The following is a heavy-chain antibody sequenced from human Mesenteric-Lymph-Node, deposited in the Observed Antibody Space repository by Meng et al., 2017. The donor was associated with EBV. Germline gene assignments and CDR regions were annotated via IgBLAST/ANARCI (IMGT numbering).Heavy chain of an antibody. CDR1: GSAISRSNW. Sequence: QGQLQESGPGLGKPSATLSLTCAVSGSAISRSNWWGWIRQPPGKGLEWLGYIYYSGTTYYSPSLKSRVTMSVDTSNNQFSLKLTSVTAVDTAVYYCARTPYDYVWGMSEFDSWGQGTLVTVSS. D-gene: IGHD3-16*01. V-gene: IGHV4-28*01. CDR2: IYYSGTT. J-gene: IGHJ4*02. CDR3: ARTPYDYVWGMSEFDS.